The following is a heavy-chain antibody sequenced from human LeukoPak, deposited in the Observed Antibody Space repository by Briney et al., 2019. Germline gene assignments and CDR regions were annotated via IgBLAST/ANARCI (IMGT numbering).Heavy chain of an antibody. Sequence: SETPSLTCTVSGGSISSYYWSWIRQPPGKGLEWIGYIYYSGSTNYNPSLKSRVTISVDTSKNQFSLKLSSVTAADTAVYYCARQRYSSSCKGCFDYWGQGTLVTVSS. CDR1: GGSISSYY. V-gene: IGHV4-59*08. CDR3: ARQRYSSSCKGCFDY. J-gene: IGHJ4*02. CDR2: IYYSGST. D-gene: IGHD6-13*01.